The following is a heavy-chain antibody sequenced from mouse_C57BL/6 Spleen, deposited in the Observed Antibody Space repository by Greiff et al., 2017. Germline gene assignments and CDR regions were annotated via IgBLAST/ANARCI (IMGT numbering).Heavy chain of an antibody. V-gene: IGHV1-15*01. CDR2: IDPETGGT. CDR1: GYTFTDYE. J-gene: IGHJ1*03. D-gene: IGHD4-1*01. Sequence: VQLQQSGAELVRPGASVTLSCKASGYTFTDYEMHWVKQTPVHGLEWIGAIDPETGGTAYNQKFKGKAILTADKSSSTAYMELRSLTSEDSAVYYCTRGGTGYWYFDVWGTGTTVTVSS. CDR3: TRGGTGYWYFDV.